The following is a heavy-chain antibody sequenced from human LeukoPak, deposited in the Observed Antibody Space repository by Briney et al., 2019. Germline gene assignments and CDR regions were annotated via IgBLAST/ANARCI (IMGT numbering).Heavy chain of an antibody. CDR1: GFTFSSYW. Sequence: SGGSLRLSRAASGFTFSSYWMYWVRQVPGKGLVWVSRISGDGSSTSYADSVKGRFTISRDNAKNTLYLQMNSLRAEDTAVYYCARGSTIFGVVIVDYWGQGTLVTVSS. D-gene: IGHD3-3*01. CDR2: ISGDGSST. CDR3: ARGSTIFGVVIVDY. J-gene: IGHJ4*02. V-gene: IGHV3-74*01.